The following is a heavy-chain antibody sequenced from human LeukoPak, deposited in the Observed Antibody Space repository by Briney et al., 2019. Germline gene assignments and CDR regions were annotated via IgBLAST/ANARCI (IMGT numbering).Heavy chain of an antibody. D-gene: IGHD6-19*01. CDR2: INTNTGNP. J-gene: IGHJ5*02. V-gene: IGHV7-4-1*02. CDR1: GYTFTSYA. Sequence: ASVKVSCKASGYTFTSYALNWVRQAPGQGLEWMGWINTNTGNPTYAQGFTGRFVFSLDTSVSTAYLQISSLKAEDTAVYYCARDGSGWPRAYWFDPWGQGTLVTVSS. CDR3: ARDGSGWPRAYWFDP.